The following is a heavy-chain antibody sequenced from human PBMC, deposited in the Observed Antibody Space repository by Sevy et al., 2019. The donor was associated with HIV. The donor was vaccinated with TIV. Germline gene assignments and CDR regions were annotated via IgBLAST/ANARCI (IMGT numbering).Heavy chain of an antibody. CDR1: GFTFTNAW. J-gene: IGHJ4*02. D-gene: IGHD6-13*01. V-gene: IGHV3-15*07. CDR2: IKSKTDGETT. Sequence: GGSLRLSCVASGFTFTNAWMDWVRQAPGKGLEWVGRIKSKTDGETTAYAGPGKGRVSISRDDSKNTLYLRMNSMTTDYTAVYYCTSKGPIAAVGTDYWGQGTLVTVSS. CDR3: TSKGPIAAVGTDY.